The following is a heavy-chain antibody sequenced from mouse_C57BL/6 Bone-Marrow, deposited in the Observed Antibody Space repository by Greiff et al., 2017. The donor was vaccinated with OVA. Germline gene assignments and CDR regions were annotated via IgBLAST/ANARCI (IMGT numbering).Heavy chain of an antibody. CDR3: ARYPSTGIFDY. CDR1: GFTFTDYY. D-gene: IGHD4-1*02. V-gene: IGHV7-3*01. Sequence: EVQVVESGGGLVQPGGSLSLSCAASGFTFTDYYMSWVRQPPGKALEWLGFIRNKANGYTTEYSASVKGRFTISRDNSQSILYLQMNALRAEDSATYYCARYPSTGIFDYWGQGTTLTVSS. J-gene: IGHJ2*01. CDR2: IRNKANGYTT.